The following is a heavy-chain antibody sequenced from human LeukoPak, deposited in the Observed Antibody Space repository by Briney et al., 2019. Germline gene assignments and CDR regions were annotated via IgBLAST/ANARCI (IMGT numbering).Heavy chain of an antibody. J-gene: IGHJ3*02. CDR1: GGSISSSSYY. Sequence: PSETLSLTCTVSGGSISSSSYYWSWIRQPPGKGLEWIGYIYYSGSTNYNPSLKSRVTISVDTSRNQFSLKLSSVTAADTAVYYCAREGSSSWYASNAFDIWGQGTMVTVSS. V-gene: IGHV4-61*01. CDR3: AREGSSSWYASNAFDI. CDR2: IYYSGST. D-gene: IGHD6-13*01.